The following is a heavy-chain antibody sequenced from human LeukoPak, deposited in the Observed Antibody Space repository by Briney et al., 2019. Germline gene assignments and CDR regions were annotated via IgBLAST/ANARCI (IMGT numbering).Heavy chain of an antibody. D-gene: IGHD1-26*01. CDR1: GFTFRAYA. Sequence: GGSLRLSCVDSGFTFRAYAMHWVSQAPGKGLEYVSSISSDGDKTYYANSVKGRFTISRDNSKNTMYLQMASLRADDMAVYYCARVIVGSFPRGTYDMWGQGTMVTVSS. CDR3: ARVIVGSFPRGTYDM. V-gene: IGHV3-64*01. J-gene: IGHJ3*02. CDR2: ISSDGDKT.